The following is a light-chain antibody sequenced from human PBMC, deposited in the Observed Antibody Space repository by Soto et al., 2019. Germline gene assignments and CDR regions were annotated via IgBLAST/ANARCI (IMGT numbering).Light chain of an antibody. V-gene: IGLV2-11*01. CDR3: CSYAGTYAYV. J-gene: IGLJ1*01. CDR1: SSDVGGYNY. Sequence: QSALTQPRSVSGSPGQSVTISCTGTSSDVGGYNYVSWYQQHPGKAPKLMIYDVSDRPSGVPDRFSGSKSGNTASLTISGLQADDEADYYCCSYAGTYAYVFGTGTKVTVL. CDR2: DVS.